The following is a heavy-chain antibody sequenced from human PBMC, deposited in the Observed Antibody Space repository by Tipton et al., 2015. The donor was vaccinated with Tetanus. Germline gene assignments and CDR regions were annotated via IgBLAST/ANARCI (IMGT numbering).Heavy chain of an antibody. D-gene: IGHD2-21*01. CDR1: GFTFKHHG. V-gene: IGHV3-33*01. J-gene: IGHJ4*02. CDR3: ARVAGYCGGDCLDS. CDR2: IWYDGSNQ. Sequence: SLRLSCEASGFTFKHHGMYWVRQAPGKGLERVALIWYDGSNQDYAHSVRGRFTISRDNSKSTLFLQMNSLRAEDTAVYYCARVAGYCGGDCLDSWGQGAQVTVSS.